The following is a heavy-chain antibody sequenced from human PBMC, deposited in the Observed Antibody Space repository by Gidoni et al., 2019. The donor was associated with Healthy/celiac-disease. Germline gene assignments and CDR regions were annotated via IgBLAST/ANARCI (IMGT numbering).Heavy chain of an antibody. CDR3: ARVPYSSYYFDY. Sequence: EVQLVESGGGLVKPGGSLRLSCAASGFTFSSYSMNWVRQAPGKGLEWVSSISSSSSYIYYADSVKGRFTISRENAKNSLYLQMNSLRAEDTAVYYCARVPYSSYYFDYWGQGTLVTVSS. CDR1: GFTFSSYS. J-gene: IGHJ4*02. D-gene: IGHD6-6*01. V-gene: IGHV3-21*01. CDR2: ISSSSSYI.